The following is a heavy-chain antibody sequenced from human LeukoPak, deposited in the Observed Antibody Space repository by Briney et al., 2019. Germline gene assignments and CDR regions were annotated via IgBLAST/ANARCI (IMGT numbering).Heavy chain of an antibody. CDR3: ARDGYNYFHYYYYMDV. D-gene: IGHD5-24*01. J-gene: IGHJ6*03. CDR1: GVSISTYY. Sequence: SETLSLTCTVSGVSISTYYWSWIRQPPGKGLEWIGYLYYSGSTSYNPSLKSRVTISVDTSKNQFSLKLSSVTAADTAVYYCARDGYNYFHYYYYMDVWGKGTTVTISS. V-gene: IGHV4-59*12. CDR2: LYYSGST.